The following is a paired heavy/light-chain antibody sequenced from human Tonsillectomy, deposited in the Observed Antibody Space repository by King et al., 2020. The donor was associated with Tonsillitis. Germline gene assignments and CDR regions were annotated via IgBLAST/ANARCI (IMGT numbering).Light chain of an antibody. CDR1: SSNIGNNY. J-gene: IGLJ1*01. CDR3: GTWDSGLSASYV. V-gene: IGLV1-51*02. Sequence: QSVLTQPPSVSAAPGQKVTISCSGSSSNIGNNYVSWYQQLPGTAPKLLIYENNKRPSGIPDRFSGSKSGTSATLGITGLQTGDEADYFCGTWDSGLSASYVFGTGTKVTVL. CDR2: ENN.
Heavy chain of an antibody. J-gene: IGHJ2*01. CDR1: GYTFTSHG. CDR2: ISTYNDNT. V-gene: IGHV1-18*01. CDR3: ARVWDYGDSGYWYFDL. D-gene: IGHD4-17*01. Sequence: QVQLVQSGVEVKKPGASVKVSCKASGYTFTSHGISWVRQAPGQGLEWMGWISTYNDNTHYAQKLQGRVSMTTDTSTSTAYMELRSLRSDDTAVYYCARVWDYGDSGYWYFDLWGRGTLLTVSS.